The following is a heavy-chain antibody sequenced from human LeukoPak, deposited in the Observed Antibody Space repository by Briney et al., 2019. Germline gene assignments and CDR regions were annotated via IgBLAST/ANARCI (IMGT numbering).Heavy chain of an antibody. CDR3: ASVRVRGVTMGPFDY. V-gene: IGHV3-30-3*01. J-gene: IGHJ4*02. Sequence: SGGSLRLSCAASGFTFSSYAMHWVRQAPGKGLEWVAVISYDGSNKYYADSVKGRFTISRDNSKNTLYLQMNSLRAEDTAVYYCASVRVRGVTMGPFDYWGQGTLVTVSS. CDR1: GFTFSSYA. CDR2: ISYDGSNK. D-gene: IGHD3-10*01.